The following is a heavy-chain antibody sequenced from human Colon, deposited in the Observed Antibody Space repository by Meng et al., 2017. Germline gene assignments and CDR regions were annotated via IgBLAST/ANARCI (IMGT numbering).Heavy chain of an antibody. Sequence: QFPLEESGPGMGKRSGTLSLTCAVSGASSSSPYWWSWVRQPPGKGLEWIGEVHHSGGTNYNPSLKSRVTISVDESNNQYSLKLSSVTAADTAVYYCARVRIYGLSDYWGQGTLVTVSS. V-gene: IGHV4-4*02. CDR2: VHHSGGT. CDR1: GASSSSPYW. D-gene: IGHD4-17*01. J-gene: IGHJ4*02. CDR3: ARVRIYGLSDY.